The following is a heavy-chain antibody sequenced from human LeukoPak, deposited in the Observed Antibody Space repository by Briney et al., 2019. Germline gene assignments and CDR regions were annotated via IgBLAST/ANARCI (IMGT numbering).Heavy chain of an antibody. V-gene: IGHV3-23*01. CDR3: SSTQRGDYFDY. J-gene: IGHJ4*02. D-gene: IGHD2-15*01. Sequence: GGSLRLSCAASGFTFSDYYMSWIRQAPGKGLEWVSAISGSGGSTYYADSVKGRFTISRDNSKNTVYLQMNSLRAEDTAVYYCSSTQRGDYFDYWGQGTLVTVSS. CDR2: ISGSGGST. CDR1: GFTFSDYY.